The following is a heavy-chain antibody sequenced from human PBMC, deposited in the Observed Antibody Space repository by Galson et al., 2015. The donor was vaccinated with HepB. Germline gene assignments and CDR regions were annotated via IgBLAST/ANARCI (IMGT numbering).Heavy chain of an antibody. D-gene: IGHD5-12*01. CDR3: ARSYGHDYRGGIWYDAFDI. CDR1: EFTFSRFG. CDR2: IWYDGSKN. J-gene: IGHJ3*02. Sequence: SLRLSCAASEFTFSRFGMHWVRQAPGKGLDWVAVIWYDGSKNYYADSVKGRFTISRDNTKSTLYLQMNSLRAEDTAVYYCARSYGHDYRGGIWYDAFDIWGQGTTVTVSS. V-gene: IGHV3-33*01.